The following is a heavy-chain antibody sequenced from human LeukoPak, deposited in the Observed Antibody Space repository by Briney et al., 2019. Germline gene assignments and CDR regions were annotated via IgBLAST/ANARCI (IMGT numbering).Heavy chain of an antibody. Sequence: SETLSLTCTVSGGSISSYYWSWIRQPPGKGLEWIGYIYYSVSTNYNPSLKSRVTISVDTSKNQFSLKLTSVTAADTAAYYCARRMYGSSFDYWGQGTLVTVSS. V-gene: IGHV4-59*08. CDR3: ARRMYGSSFDY. D-gene: IGHD6-6*01. CDR1: GGSISSYY. J-gene: IGHJ4*02. CDR2: IYYSVST.